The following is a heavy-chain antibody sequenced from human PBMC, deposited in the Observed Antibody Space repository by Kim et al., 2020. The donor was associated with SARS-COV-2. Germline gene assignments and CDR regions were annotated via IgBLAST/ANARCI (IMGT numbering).Heavy chain of an antibody. D-gene: IGHD1-26*01. CDR2: INNGNGNT. CDR1: GYTFTNYA. J-gene: IGHJ4*02. V-gene: IGHV1-3*04. CDR3: AKWGSYDPFDY. Sequence: ASVKVSCKASGYTFTNYATHWVRRAPGQRLEWMGWINNGNGNTKYSQKFQGRVTITRDTAASTVYMELSSLRSEDTAVYYCAKWGSYDPFDYWGQGTLV.